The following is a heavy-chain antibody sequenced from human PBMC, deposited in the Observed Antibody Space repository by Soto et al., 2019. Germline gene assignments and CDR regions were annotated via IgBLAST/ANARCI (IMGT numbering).Heavy chain of an antibody. Sequence: SETLSLTCTVSGGSISSCDFYWSWIRPPPGRGLEWIGYISYSGSTYYNTSLKSRVTISVDTSKNQFSLKLNSVTAADTAVYYCARGGPTGGSYKYNWFGPWGQGTLVTVSS. CDR3: ARGGPTGGSYKYNWFGP. J-gene: IGHJ5*02. CDR2: ISYSGST. CDR1: GGSISSCDFY. D-gene: IGHD2-15*01. V-gene: IGHV4-30-4*01.